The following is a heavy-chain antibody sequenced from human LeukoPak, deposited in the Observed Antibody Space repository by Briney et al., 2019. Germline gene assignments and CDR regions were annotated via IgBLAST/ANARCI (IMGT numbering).Heavy chain of an antibody. V-gene: IGHV3-53*01. Sequence: GGSLRLSCAASGFTVSSNYMSWVRQAPGKGLEWVSVIYSGGSTYYEDSVKGRFTISRDNSKSTLYFQMNSLRAEDTAVYYCARVGYPYAFDIWGQGTMVTVSS. J-gene: IGHJ3*02. CDR1: GFTVSSNY. CDR3: ARVGYPYAFDI. CDR2: IYSGGST. D-gene: IGHD2-2*01.